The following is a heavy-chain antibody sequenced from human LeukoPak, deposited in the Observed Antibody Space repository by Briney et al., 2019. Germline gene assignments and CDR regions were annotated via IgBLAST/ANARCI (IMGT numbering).Heavy chain of an antibody. CDR3: AKAKLGLYMLDY. CDR1: GFSFSSYA. J-gene: IGHJ4*02. V-gene: IGHV3-23*01. D-gene: IGHD7-27*01. CDR2: ISGSGGST. Sequence: GGSLRLSCAASGFSFSSYAMSWVRQAPGKGLEWVSAISGSGGSTYYADSVKGRFTISRDNSKNTLYLQMNSLRAEDTAVYYCAKAKLGLYMLDYWGQGTLVTVSS.